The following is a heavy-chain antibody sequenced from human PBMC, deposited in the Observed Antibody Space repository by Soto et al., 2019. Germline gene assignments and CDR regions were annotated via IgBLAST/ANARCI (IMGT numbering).Heavy chain of an antibody. CDR1: GYTFVSYG. D-gene: IGHD3-22*01. J-gene: IGHJ5*02. CDR3: ARDQNFFDSSGDYDQ. CDR2: ISPYNGNT. Sequence: QIQLVQSAAEVKKPGASVKVSCKTSGYTFVSYGISWVRQAPGQGLEWMGWISPYNGNTNFAQRFRGRVTLTTDTSADLVYRELGSLTSDDTAVYYCARDQNFFDSSGDYDQWGPGPRITVSS. V-gene: IGHV1-18*04.